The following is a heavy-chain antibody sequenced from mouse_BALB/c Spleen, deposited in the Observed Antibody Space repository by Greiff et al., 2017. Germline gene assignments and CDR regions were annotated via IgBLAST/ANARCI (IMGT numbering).Heavy chain of an antibody. CDR1: GFTFSDYY. CDR2: ISDGGSYT. V-gene: IGHV5-4*02. J-gene: IGHJ4*01. Sequence: EAQRVESGGGLVKPGGSLKLSCAASGFTFSDYYMYWVRQTPEKRLEWVATISDGGSYTYYPDSVKGRFTISRDNAKNNLYLQMSSLKSEDTAMYYCARGSTGDAMDYWGQGTSVTVSS. D-gene: IGHD4-1*02. CDR3: ARGSTGDAMDY.